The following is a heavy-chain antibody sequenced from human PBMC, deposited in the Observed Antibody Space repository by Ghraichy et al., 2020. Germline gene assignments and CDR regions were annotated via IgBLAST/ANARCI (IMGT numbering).Heavy chain of an antibody. V-gene: IGHV1-2*02. Sequence: ASVKVSCKASGYTFTGYYMHWVRQAPGQGLEWMGWINPNSGGTNYAQKFQGRVTMTRDTSISTAYMELSRLRSDDTAVYYCARDAPNSGSKYYYYYGMDVWGQGTTVTVSS. CDR2: INPNSGGT. CDR3: ARDAPNSGSKYYYYYGMDV. CDR1: GYTFTGYY. J-gene: IGHJ6*02. D-gene: IGHD3-10*01.